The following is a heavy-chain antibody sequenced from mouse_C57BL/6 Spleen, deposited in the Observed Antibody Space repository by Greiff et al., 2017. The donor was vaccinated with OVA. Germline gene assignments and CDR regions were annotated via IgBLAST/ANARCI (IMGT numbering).Heavy chain of an antibody. CDR1: GFTFSDYG. Sequence: EVQRVESGGGLVKPGGSLKLSCAASGFTFSDYGMHWVRQAPEKGLEWVAYISSGSSTIYYADTVKGRFTISRDNAKNTLFLQMTSLRSEDTAMYYCARGIYYDYLLAMDYWGQGTSVTVSS. CDR3: ARGIYYDYLLAMDY. D-gene: IGHD2-4*01. V-gene: IGHV5-17*01. J-gene: IGHJ4*01. CDR2: ISSGSSTI.